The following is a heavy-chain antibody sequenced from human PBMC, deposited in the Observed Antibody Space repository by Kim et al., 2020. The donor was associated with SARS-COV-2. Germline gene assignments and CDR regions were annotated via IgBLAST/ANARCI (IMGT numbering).Heavy chain of an antibody. Sequence: NKSYANPATGRFTISGENSKNTLYLQMNSLGAEDPAVYYCAKEASGAYIAYWGQGTLVTVSS. CDR2: NK. D-gene: IGHD3-16*01. CDR3: AKEASGAYIAY. V-gene: IGHV3-33*06. J-gene: IGHJ4*02.